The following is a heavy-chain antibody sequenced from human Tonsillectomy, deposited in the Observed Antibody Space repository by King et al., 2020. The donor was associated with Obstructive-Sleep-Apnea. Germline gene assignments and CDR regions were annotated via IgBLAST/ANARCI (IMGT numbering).Heavy chain of an antibody. CDR3: AREWIVVVPASIYYYGMDV. CDR1: CYTFTSYG. V-gene: IGHV1-18*04. Sequence: QLVQSGAEVKKPGASVKVSCKASCYTFTSYGISWVRQAPGQGLEWMGWISAYNGNTNYAQKLQGRVTMTTDTSTSTAYMELRSLRSDDTAVYYCAREWIVVVPASIYYYGMDVWGQGTTVTVSS. D-gene: IGHD2-2*01. CDR2: ISAYNGNT. J-gene: IGHJ6*02.